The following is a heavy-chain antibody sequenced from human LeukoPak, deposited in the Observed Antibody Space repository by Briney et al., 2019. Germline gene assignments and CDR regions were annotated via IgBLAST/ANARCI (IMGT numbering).Heavy chain of an antibody. J-gene: IGHJ4*02. Sequence: SETLSLTCTVSGGSISGYYWSWMREPPGKGLEWIGFIFYTGSTNYNPSLKIRVTISVATSMNQFCLRLSYVTAADTAVYSWGRGGGYNTFDYWGQGTLVTVSS. D-gene: IGHD5-24*01. CDR2: IFYTGST. CDR1: GGSISGYY. CDR3: GRGGGYNTFDY. V-gene: IGHV4-59*01.